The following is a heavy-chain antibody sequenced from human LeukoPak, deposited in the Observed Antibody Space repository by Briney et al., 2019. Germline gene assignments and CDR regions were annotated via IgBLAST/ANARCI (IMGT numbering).Heavy chain of an antibody. CDR1: GFTVSSNY. D-gene: IGHD5-18*01. CDR3: AKPGSGYSYATWFDP. J-gene: IGHJ5*02. CDR2: IYSGGST. V-gene: IGHV3-53*01. Sequence: PGGSLRLSCAASGFTVSSNYMSWVRQAPGKGLEWVSVIYSGGSTYYADSVKGRFTISRDNSKNTLYLQMNSLRAEDTAVYYCAKPGSGYSYATWFDPWGQGTLVTVSS.